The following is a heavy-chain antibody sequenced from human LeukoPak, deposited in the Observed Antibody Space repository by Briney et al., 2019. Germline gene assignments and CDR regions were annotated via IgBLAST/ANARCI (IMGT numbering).Heavy chain of an antibody. J-gene: IGHJ6*03. D-gene: IGHD3-3*02. Sequence: GGSLRLSCAASGFTFSSYSMNWVRQAPGKGLEWVSSISSSSSYIYYPDSVKGRFTISRDNAKNSLYLQMNSLRAEDTAVYYCARHTVSRYYDYYMDVWGKGTTVTVSS. CDR3: ARHTVSRYYDYYMDV. CDR2: ISSSSSYI. CDR1: GFTFSSYS. V-gene: IGHV3-21*01.